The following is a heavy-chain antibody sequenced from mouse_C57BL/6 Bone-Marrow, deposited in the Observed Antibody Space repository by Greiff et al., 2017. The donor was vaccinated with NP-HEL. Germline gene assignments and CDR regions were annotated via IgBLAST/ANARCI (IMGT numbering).Heavy chain of an antibody. J-gene: IGHJ3*01. V-gene: IGHV1-20*01. CDR1: GYSFTGYF. CDR2: INPYNGDT. Sequence: EVKLMESGPELVKPGDSVKISCKASGYSFTGYFMNWVMQSHGKSLEWIGRINPYNGDTFYNQKFKGKATLTVDKSSSTAHMELRSLTSEDSAVYYCARDDYDERFAYWGQGTLVTVSA. CDR3: ARDDYDERFAY. D-gene: IGHD2-4*01.